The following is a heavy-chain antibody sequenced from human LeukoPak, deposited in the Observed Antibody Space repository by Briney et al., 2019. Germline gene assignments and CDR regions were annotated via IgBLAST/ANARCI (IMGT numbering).Heavy chain of an antibody. CDR3: TRKSTVNLPFDY. D-gene: IGHD1-26*01. Sequence: SETLSLTCTVSGGSIGSYYWSWIRQPPGKGLGWIGYIYYSGSTNYNPSLKSRVTISVDTSKNQFSLKLSSVTAADTAVYYCTRKSTVNLPFDYWGQGTLVTVSS. V-gene: IGHV4-59*01. CDR1: GGSIGSYY. J-gene: IGHJ4*02. CDR2: IYYSGST.